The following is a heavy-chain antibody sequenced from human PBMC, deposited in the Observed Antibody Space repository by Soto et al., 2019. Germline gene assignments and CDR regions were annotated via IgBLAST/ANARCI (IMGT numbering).Heavy chain of an antibody. D-gene: IGHD3-22*01. V-gene: IGHV3-23*01. CDR3: AKDVGGIYYYDSSGYYPFIY. CDR1: GFTFSSYA. CDR2: ISGSGGST. J-gene: IGHJ4*02. Sequence: PGGSLRLSCAASGFTFSSYAMSWVRQAPGKGLEWVSAISGSGGSTYYADSVKGRFTISRDNSKNTLYLQMNSLRAEGTAVYYCAKDVGGIYYYDSSGYYPFIYWGQGTLVTVSS.